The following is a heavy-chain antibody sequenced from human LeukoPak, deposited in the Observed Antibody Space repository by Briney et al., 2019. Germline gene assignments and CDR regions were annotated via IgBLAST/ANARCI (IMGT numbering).Heavy chain of an antibody. V-gene: IGHV4-59*01. CDR1: GDSISSYY. J-gene: IGHJ4*02. Sequence: SETLSLTCTVSGDSISSYYWSWIRQPPGKGLEWIGYIYYSGSTNYNPSLKSRVTISVDTSKNQFSLRLTSVTAADTAVYYCAREVVAAAGTVDYWGQGTLVTVSS. CDR3: AREVVAAAGTVDY. D-gene: IGHD6-13*01. CDR2: IYYSGST.